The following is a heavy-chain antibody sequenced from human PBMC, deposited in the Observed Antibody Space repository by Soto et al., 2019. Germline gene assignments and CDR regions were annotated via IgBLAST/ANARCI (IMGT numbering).Heavy chain of an antibody. Sequence: QVQLVQSGAEEKKPGASVKVSCKASGYTFTSYAMHWVRQAPGQRLEWMEWIIAGNGNTKHSQKFQGRVTITRGTTASTTYMELSSLRSADTAVYYCARSIVVVTARAYWGRGPLVTVSS. CDR2: IIAGNGNT. CDR3: ARSIVVVTARAY. J-gene: IGHJ4*02. CDR1: GYTFTSYA. D-gene: IGHD2-21*02. V-gene: IGHV1-3*05.